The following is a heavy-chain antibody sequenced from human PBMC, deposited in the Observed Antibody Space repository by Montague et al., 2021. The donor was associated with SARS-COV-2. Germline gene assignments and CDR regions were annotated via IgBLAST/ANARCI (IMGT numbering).Heavy chain of an antibody. CDR2: TFYRSQWHT. CDR1: GDSVSSDTAA. V-gene: IGHV6-1*01. D-gene: IGHD4-17*01. Sequence: CAISGDSVSSDTAAWHWIRQSPSRGLEWLGRTFYRSQWHTDSAASVRSRISFSGDISKNQFSLHLNSVTPEDTAIYYCARDGDYGGTWYSFLQNWGQGTLVGVSS. CDR3: ARDGDYGGTWYSFLQN. J-gene: IGHJ1*01.